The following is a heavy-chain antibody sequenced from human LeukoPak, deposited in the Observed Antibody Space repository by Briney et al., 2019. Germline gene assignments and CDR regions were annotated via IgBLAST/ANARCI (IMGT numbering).Heavy chain of an antibody. CDR1: GGSFSGYY. CDR2: INHSGST. Sequence: SETLSLTCAVYGGSFSGYYWSWIRQPPGKGLEWIGEINHSGSTSYNPSLKSRLSISVDTSKNQFSLRLSSVTAADTDVYYCGRIGYYDILTGYSIDAFDIWGQGTMVTVSS. D-gene: IGHD3-9*01. J-gene: IGHJ3*02. V-gene: IGHV4-34*01. CDR3: GRIGYYDILTGYSIDAFDI.